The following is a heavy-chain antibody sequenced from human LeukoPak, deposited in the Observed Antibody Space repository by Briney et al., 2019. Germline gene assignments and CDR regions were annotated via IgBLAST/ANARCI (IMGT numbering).Heavy chain of an antibody. D-gene: IGHD4-11*01. V-gene: IGHV7-4-1*02. J-gene: IGHJ6*02. Sequence: ASVKVTCKASGYTFTSYAMNWVRQAPGQGLEWMGWINTNTGNPTYAQGFTGRFVFSLDTSVSTAYLQISSLKAEDTAVYYCARDRTTGDYYYGMDVWGQGTMVTVSS. CDR3: ARDRTTGDYYYGMDV. CDR2: INTNTGNP. CDR1: GYTFTSYA.